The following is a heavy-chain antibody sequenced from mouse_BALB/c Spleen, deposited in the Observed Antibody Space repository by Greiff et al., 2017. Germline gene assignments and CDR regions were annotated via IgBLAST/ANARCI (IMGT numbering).Heavy chain of an antibody. CDR3: ARAGGNSYFDY. Sequence: VKVVESGPGLVAPSQSLSITCTVSGFSLTSYGVHWVRQPPGKGLEWLGVIWAGGSTNYNSALMSRLSISKDNSKSQVFLKMNSLQTDDTAMYYCARAGGNSYFDYWGQGTTLTVSS. V-gene: IGHV2-9*02. CDR2: IWAGGST. J-gene: IGHJ2*01. CDR1: GFSLTSYG. D-gene: IGHD2-1*01.